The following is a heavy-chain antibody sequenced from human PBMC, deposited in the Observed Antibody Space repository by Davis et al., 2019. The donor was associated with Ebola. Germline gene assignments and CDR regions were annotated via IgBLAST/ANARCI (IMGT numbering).Heavy chain of an antibody. CDR3: ARDRVYSGLDY. V-gene: IGHV3-48*01. CDR2: ISSSSSTI. CDR1: GFTFSSYS. J-gene: IGHJ4*02. Sequence: GESLKISCAASGFTFSSYSMNWVRQAPGKGLEWVSYISSSSSTIYYADSVKGRFTISRDNSKNTLYLQMNSLRAEDTAVYYCARDRVYSGLDYWGQGTLVTVSS. D-gene: IGHD1-26*01.